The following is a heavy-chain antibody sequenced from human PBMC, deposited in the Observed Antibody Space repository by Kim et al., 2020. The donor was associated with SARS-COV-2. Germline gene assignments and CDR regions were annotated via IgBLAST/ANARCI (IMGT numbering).Heavy chain of an antibody. CDR1: GGSFSGYY. D-gene: IGHD1-1*01. CDR3: ARDSGRGYTTGYYYGMDV. CDR2: INHSGST. J-gene: IGHJ6*02. V-gene: IGHV4-34*01. Sequence: SETLSLTCAVYGGSFSGYYWSWIRQPPGKGLEWIGEINHSGSTNYNPSLKSRVTISVDTSKNQFSLKLSSVTAADTAVYYCARDSGRGYTTGYYYGMDVWGQGNTVTVSS.